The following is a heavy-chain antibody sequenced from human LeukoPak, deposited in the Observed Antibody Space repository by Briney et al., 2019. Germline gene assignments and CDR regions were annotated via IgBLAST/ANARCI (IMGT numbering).Heavy chain of an antibody. J-gene: IGHJ4*02. D-gene: IGHD1-26*01. CDR3: ARGLGGSGSYSLTFDS. CDR1: GYTFTSYY. Sequence: ASVKVSCKASGYTFTSYYINWVRLAPGQGLEWMVWISAYNGNTKYAQKLQGRVTMTTDTSTSTAYMDLRSLRSDDTAVYYCARGLGGSGSYSLTFDSWGQGTLVTVSS. V-gene: IGHV1-18*01. CDR2: ISAYNGNT.